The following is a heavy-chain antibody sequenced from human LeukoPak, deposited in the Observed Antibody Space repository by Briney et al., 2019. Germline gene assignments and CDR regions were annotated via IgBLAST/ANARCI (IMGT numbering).Heavy chain of an antibody. CDR1: GGSISSSNW. CDR3: AGGVAAAAAFDP. D-gene: IGHD6-13*01. Sequence: PSETLSLTCAVSGGSISSSNWWSWVRQPPGKGLEWIGEIYHSGSTNYNPSLKSRVTISVDTSKNQFSLKLSSVAAADTAVYYCAGGVAAAAAFDPWGQGTLVTVSS. CDR2: IYHSGST. V-gene: IGHV4-4*02. J-gene: IGHJ5*02.